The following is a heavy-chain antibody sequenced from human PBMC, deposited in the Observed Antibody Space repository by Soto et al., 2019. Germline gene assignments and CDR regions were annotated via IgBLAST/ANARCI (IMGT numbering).Heavy chain of an antibody. CDR1: GYSISSSNW. V-gene: IGHV4-28*01. D-gene: IGHD3-9*01. CDR3: ARTYYDILTGYPNWFDP. CDR2: IYYSGST. Sequence: SETLSLTCAVSGYSISSSNWWGWIRQPPGKGLEWIGYIYYSGSTYYNPSLKSRVTMSVDTSKNQFSLKLSSVTAVDTAVYYCARTYYDILTGYPNWFDPWGQGTLVTVSS. J-gene: IGHJ5*02.